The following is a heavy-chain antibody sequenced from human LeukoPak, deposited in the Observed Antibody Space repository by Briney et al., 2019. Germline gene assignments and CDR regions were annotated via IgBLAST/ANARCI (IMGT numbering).Heavy chain of an antibody. V-gene: IGHV4-59*01. CDR2: ISDTGNT. CDR1: GGSISSYY. D-gene: IGHD3-10*01. J-gene: IGHJ6*03. Sequence: TSETLSLTCTVSGGSISSYYWSWIGQPPGKGLEWIGYISDTGNTNYNPSLKSRVTMSVDTSKDQFSLKLSSVTAADTAVYSCARGVTMVQGYYYYMDVWGKGTTVTVSS. CDR3: ARGVTMVQGYYYYMDV.